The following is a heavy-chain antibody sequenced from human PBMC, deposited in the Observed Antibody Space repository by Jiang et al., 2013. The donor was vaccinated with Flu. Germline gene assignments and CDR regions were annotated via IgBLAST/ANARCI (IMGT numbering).Heavy chain of an antibody. CDR2: IYPADSDT. J-gene: IGHJ4*02. CDR3: ARHSNSDFWSGYPDY. Sequence: SVKISCKGSGYSFTTYWVGWVRQMPGKGLEWMGIIYPADSDTKYSPSFQGQVTISADKSINTAYLQWGTLKASDTAVYYCARHSNSDFWSGYPDYWGQGTLVTVSS. D-gene: IGHD3-3*01. V-gene: IGHV5-51*01. CDR1: GYSFTTYW.